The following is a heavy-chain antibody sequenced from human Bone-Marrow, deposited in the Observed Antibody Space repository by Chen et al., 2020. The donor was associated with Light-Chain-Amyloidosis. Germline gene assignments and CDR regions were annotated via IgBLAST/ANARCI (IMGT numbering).Heavy chain of an antibody. D-gene: IGHD3-22*01. V-gene: IGHV4-39*01. CDR1: GDSLNRRNYY. CDR3: STCPMNFYEDGGSYWN. Sequence: QLQLQESGPGLVQPSETLSLTCTVSGDSLNRRNYYWGWIRQPPGKGLEWIASIYSTGSTYYNPSLRSRLSISVDTSKNQFSLKLNSVTAADTAVYYCSTCPMNFYEDGGSYWNWGQGILVTVSS. CDR2: IYSTGST. J-gene: IGHJ4*02.